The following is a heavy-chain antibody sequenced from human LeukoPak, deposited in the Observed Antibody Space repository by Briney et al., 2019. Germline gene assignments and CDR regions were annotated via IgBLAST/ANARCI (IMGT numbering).Heavy chain of an antibody. D-gene: IGHD5-18*01. V-gene: IGHV5-51*01. CDR2: IYPGDSDT. CDR3: ARLADTAMSA. CDR1: GYSLTSYW. J-gene: IGHJ4*02. Sequence: GESLKISCKGSGYSLTSYWIGWVRQMPGKGLEWMGMIYPGDSDTRYSPSFQGQVTISADRSISTAYLQWSSLKASDTAMYYCARLADTAMSAWGQGTLVTVSS.